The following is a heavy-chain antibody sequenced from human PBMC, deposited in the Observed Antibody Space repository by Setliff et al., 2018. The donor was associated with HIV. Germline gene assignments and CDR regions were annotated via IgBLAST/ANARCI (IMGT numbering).Heavy chain of an antibody. V-gene: IGHV4-34*01. J-gene: IGHJ2*01. CDR3: ARRYGDYKIGDWFFDL. CDR2: INDGGNT. Sequence: PSETLSLTCGVSGGSFNTYYWVWVRQAPGKGLEWIGDINDGGNTNYNPSLESRVTISADTSKKQFSVRLNSVTAADTAVYYCARRYGDYKIGDWFFDLWGRGTLVTVSS. CDR1: GGSFNTYY. D-gene: IGHD4-17*01.